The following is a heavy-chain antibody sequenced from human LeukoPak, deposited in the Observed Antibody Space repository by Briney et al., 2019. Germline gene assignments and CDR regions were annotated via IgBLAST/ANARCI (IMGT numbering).Heavy chain of an antibody. V-gene: IGHV3-33*01. CDR2: IWYDGSNK. CDR3: ARRYCSGGSCYFDY. J-gene: IGHJ4*02. CDR1: GFTFSSYG. D-gene: IGHD2-15*01. Sequence: PGRSLRLSCAASGFTFSSYGMHWVRQAPGKGLEWVAVIWYDGSNKYYADSVKGRFTISRDNSKNTLYLQMNSLRAEDTAVYYCARRYCSGGSCYFDYWGQGTLVTVSS.